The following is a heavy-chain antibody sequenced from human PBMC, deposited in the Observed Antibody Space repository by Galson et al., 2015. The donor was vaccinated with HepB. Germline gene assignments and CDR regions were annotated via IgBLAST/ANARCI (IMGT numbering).Heavy chain of an antibody. V-gene: IGHV3-30-3*01. D-gene: IGHD6-13*01. CDR3: AREYSSSWYGLGNYYYYYGMDV. CDR1: GFTFSSYA. CDR2: ISYDGSNK. J-gene: IGHJ6*02. Sequence: SLRLSCAASGFTFSSYAMHWVRQAPGKGLEWVAVISYDGSNKYYADSVKGRFTISRDNSKNTLYLQMNSLRAEDTAVYYCAREYSSSWYGLGNYYYYYGMDVWGQGTTVTVSS.